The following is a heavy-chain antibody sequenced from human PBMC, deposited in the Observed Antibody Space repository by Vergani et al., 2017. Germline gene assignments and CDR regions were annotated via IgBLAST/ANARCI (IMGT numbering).Heavy chain of an antibody. J-gene: IGHJ4*02. CDR3: ARGRYSRGYSYGYVYYFDY. CDR1: GGSFSDYY. V-gene: IGHV4-34*01. D-gene: IGHD5-18*01. CDR2: INDSGST. Sequence: QVQLQQWGAGLLKPSETLSLTCAVYGGSFSDYYWSWIRQPPGKGLEWIGEINDSGSTNYNPSLKSRVTISVATSKNQFSLKLSSVTAADTAVYYCARGRYSRGYSYGYVYYFDYWGQGTLVTVSS.